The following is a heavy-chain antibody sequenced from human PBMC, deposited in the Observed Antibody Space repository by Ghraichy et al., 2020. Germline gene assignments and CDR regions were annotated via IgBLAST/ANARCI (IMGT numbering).Heavy chain of an antibody. CDR3: ARDGCSGRTCSFYN. CDR2: IGSGSSI. V-gene: IGHV3-48*04. CDR1: GFTFSSYS. D-gene: IGHD2-15*01. J-gene: IGHJ4*02. Sequence: GESLNISCAASGFTFSSYSMNWVRQAPGKGLEWVSYIGSGSSIYYADSVKGRFTISRDNAKNSVYLDMNSLRAEDTALYYCARDGCSGRTCSFYNWGQGALVTVSS.